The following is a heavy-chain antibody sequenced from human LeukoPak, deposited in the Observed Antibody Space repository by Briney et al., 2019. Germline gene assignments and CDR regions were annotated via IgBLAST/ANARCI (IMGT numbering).Heavy chain of an antibody. V-gene: IGHV5-51*01. J-gene: IGHJ3*02. CDR2: IYPGDSDT. D-gene: IGHD2-15*01. CDR3: AGSIGVRFCSAESCHGGAFDI. Sequence: PGESLKISCQASGYSFTNYWIGWVRQMPGKGLEWVGIIYPGDSDTRYSPSFQGQVTISADKSITTAYLQWTSLKASDTAMYYCAGSIGVRFCSAESCHGGAFDIWGQGTMVTVSS. CDR1: GYSFTNYW.